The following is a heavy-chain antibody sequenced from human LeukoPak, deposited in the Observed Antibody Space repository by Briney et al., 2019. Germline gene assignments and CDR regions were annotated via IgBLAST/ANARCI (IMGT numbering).Heavy chain of an antibody. CDR1: GYTFTGYY. Sequence: ASVKVSCKASGYTFTGYYMHWMRQAPGQGLEWMGWINPNSGGTNYAQKFQGRVTMTRDTSISTAYMELSRLRSDDTAVYYCARDHIRGYDYYDWGQGTLVTVSS. D-gene: IGHD5-12*01. V-gene: IGHV1-2*02. J-gene: IGHJ4*02. CDR3: ARDHIRGYDYYD. CDR2: INPNSGGT.